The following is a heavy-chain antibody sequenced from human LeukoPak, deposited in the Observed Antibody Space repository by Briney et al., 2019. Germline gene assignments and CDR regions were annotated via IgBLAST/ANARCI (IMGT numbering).Heavy chain of an antibody. CDR3: ASIREGHFDP. CDR1: GYTFTSYG. V-gene: IGHV1-69*04. CDR2: IIPILGIA. Sequence: SVKVSCKASGYTFTSYGISWVRQAPGQGLEWMGRIIPILGIANYAQNFQGRVTITADKSTSSAYMELSSLRSEDTAVYYCASIREGHFDPWGQGTLVTVS. J-gene: IGHJ5*02. D-gene: IGHD2/OR15-2a*01.